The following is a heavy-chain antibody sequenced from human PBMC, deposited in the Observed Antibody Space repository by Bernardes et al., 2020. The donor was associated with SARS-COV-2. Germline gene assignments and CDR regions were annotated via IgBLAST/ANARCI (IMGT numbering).Heavy chain of an antibody. D-gene: IGHD3-22*01. Sequence: GSLRLSCAASGFTFSRYWMHWVRQAPGKGLVWVSRIDSDGSSTTYADAVKGRFTMSRDNAKNTLYLPMNSLTAEDTAVYYCTREHSDISASYSGSGDFQRWGQGTLVTVSS. CDR2: IDSDGSST. V-gene: IGHV3-74*01. CDR3: TREHSDISASYSGSGDFQR. CDR1: GFTFSRYW. J-gene: IGHJ1*01.